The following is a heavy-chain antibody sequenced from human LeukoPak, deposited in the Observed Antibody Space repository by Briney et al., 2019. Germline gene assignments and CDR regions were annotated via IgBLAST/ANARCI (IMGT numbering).Heavy chain of an antibody. D-gene: IGHD5-24*01. CDR3: ARGNTIED. Sequence: GGSLRLSCAASGFTFSYYNMNWVRQAPGKGLEWVSSISSSSIYIYYADSVKGRFTISRDNAKNSLYLQMNSLRAEDTAVYYCARGNTIEDWGQGTLVTVSS. CDR1: GFTFSYYN. J-gene: IGHJ1*01. CDR2: ISSSSIYI. V-gene: IGHV3-21*01.